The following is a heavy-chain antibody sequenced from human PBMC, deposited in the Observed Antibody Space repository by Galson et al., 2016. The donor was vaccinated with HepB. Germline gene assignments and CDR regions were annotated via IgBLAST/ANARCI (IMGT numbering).Heavy chain of an antibody. CDR1: GGSISNSNYY. CDR2: IYSSGST. V-gene: IGHV4-39*01. J-gene: IGHJ4*02. D-gene: IGHD3-10*01. CDR3: ATRTWGYGYS. Sequence: ETLSLTCIVSGGSISNSNYYWGWIRQPPGKGLEWIGDIYSSGSTHYSPSLKSRVTMSVDTSKNQFSLKLNSVTAADTAVYYCATRTWGYGYSWGQGTLVTVSS.